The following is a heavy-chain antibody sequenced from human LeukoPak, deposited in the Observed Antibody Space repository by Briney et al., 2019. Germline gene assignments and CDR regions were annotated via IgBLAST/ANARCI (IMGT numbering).Heavy chain of an antibody. CDR1: GGTFSSYA. J-gene: IGHJ6*02. V-gene: IGHV1-69*04. D-gene: IGHD3-3*01. CDR2: IIPILGIA. Sequence: SVKVSCRASGGTFSSYAISWVRQAPGQGLEWMGRIIPILGIANYAQKFRGRVTITADKSTSTAYMELSSLRSEDTAVYYCARDPSRGFLEPYYYYGMDVWGQGTTVTVSS. CDR3: ARDPSRGFLEPYYYYGMDV.